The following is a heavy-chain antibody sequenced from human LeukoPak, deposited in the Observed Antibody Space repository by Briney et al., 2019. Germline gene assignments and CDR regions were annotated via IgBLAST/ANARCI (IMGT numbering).Heavy chain of an antibody. Sequence: GGSLRLSCAASGFTFSDYYMSWIRQAPGKGLEWVSYISSSGNTIYYADSVKGRFTISRDNAKNSLYLQMNSLRAEDTAVYYCARIAKQQWLVRDDYFDYWGQGTLVTVSS. CDR2: ISSSGNTI. V-gene: IGHV3-11*04. CDR3: ARIAKQQWLVRDDYFDY. CDR1: GFTFSDYY. D-gene: IGHD6-19*01. J-gene: IGHJ4*02.